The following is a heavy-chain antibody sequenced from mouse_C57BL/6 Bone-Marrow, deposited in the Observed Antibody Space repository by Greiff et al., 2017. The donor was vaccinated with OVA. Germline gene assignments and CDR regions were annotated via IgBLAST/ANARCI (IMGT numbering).Heavy chain of an antibody. Sequence: EVQLQESGGGLVQPGGSLKLSCAASGFTFSDYGMAWVRQAPRKGPEWVAFISNLAYSIYYADTVTGRFTISRENAKNTLYLEMSSLRSEDTAMYYCARHYGSTPYAMDYWGQGTSVTVSS. D-gene: IGHD1-1*01. CDR3: ARHYGSTPYAMDY. J-gene: IGHJ4*01. CDR2: ISNLAYSI. V-gene: IGHV5-15*01. CDR1: GFTFSDYG.